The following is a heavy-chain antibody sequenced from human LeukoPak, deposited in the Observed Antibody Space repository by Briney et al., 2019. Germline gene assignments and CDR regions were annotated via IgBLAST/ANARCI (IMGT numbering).Heavy chain of an antibody. CDR3: ARGRAAAGTDY. V-gene: IGHV4-34*01. Sequence: ASQTLSLTCAVYGGSLSGYYWSWLRQLPEKGLEWIGEINHSGSTNYNPSLKSRVTISVDTSKNQFSLKLSSVTAADTAVYYCARGRAAAGTDYWGQGTLVTVSS. D-gene: IGHD6-13*01. CDR1: GGSLSGYY. J-gene: IGHJ4*02. CDR2: INHSGST.